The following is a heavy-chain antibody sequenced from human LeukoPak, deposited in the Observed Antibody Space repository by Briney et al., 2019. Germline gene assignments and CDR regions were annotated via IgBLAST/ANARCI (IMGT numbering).Heavy chain of an antibody. Sequence: GGSLRLSCAASGFTFNNYAMSWVRQAPGKGLEWVSVISGSGTSTDYADSVKGRFTISRDNSKNTLYLQMNSLRAEDTAVYYCAKESRYSSGWYDYWGQGTLVTVSS. D-gene: IGHD6-19*01. CDR1: GFTFNNYA. CDR2: ISGSGTST. CDR3: AKESRYSSGWYDY. V-gene: IGHV3-23*01. J-gene: IGHJ4*02.